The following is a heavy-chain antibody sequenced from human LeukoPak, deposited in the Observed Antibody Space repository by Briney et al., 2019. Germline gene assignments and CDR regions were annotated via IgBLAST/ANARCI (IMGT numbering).Heavy chain of an antibody. J-gene: IGHJ3*02. CDR1: GYTFTSYG. CDR3: ARDEIDPHGINAFDI. D-gene: IGHD3-10*01. Sequence: SVKVSCKAAGYTFTSYGISWVRQAPGQGLEWMGGIIPIFGTANYAQKFQGRVTITADESTSTAYMELSSLRSEDTAVYYCARDEIDPHGINAFDIWGQGTMVTVSS. CDR2: IIPIFGTA. V-gene: IGHV1-69*13.